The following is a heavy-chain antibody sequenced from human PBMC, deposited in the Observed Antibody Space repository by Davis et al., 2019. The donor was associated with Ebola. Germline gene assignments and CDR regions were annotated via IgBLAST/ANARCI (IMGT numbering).Heavy chain of an antibody. V-gene: IGHV3-23*01. CDR2: ISNGGMT. D-gene: IGHD3-3*01. CDR3: AKDGAGWSFDY. J-gene: IGHJ4*02. Sequence: PGGSLRLSCAASGFPFRAYDMNWVRQAPGKGLEWLPDISNGGMTSYAASVKGRFTTSRDNSKNTLFLQMHSLRVEDTDVYYCAKDGAGWSFDYWGQGTLVTVPS. CDR1: GFPFRAYD.